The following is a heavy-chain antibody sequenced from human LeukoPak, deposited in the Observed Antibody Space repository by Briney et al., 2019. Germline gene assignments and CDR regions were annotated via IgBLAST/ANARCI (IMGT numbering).Heavy chain of an antibody. Sequence: GGSLRLSCAASGFTFSSYWMHWVRQAPGKGLVWVSRINGDGSSTAYADSVKGRFTISRDNAKNTLYLQMNSLTAEDTAVYYCARGPPWYFDLWGRGTLITVSS. V-gene: IGHV3-74*01. J-gene: IGHJ2*01. CDR2: INGDGSST. D-gene: IGHD6-25*01. CDR1: GFTFSSYW. CDR3: ARGPPWYFDL.